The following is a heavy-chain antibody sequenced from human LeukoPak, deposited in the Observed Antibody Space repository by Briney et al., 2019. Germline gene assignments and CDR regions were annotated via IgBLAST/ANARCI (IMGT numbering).Heavy chain of an antibody. CDR3: ARAYYYDSTGYFEDEY. V-gene: IGHV4-34*01. D-gene: IGHD3-22*01. Sequence: SETLSLTCAVYGGSLSGYNWFWIRQPPGKGLEWIGKINHSGRTNYNPSLKSRVAISIDKSENRFSVKLTSVTAADSAVYFCARAYYYDSTGYFEDEYWGQGTLVAVSS. CDR2: INHSGRT. CDR1: GGSLSGYN. J-gene: IGHJ4*02.